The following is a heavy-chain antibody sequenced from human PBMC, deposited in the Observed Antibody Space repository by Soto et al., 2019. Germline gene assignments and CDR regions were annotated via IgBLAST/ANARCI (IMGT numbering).Heavy chain of an antibody. Sequence: QVQLVQSGAEVKKPGSSVKVSCKASGGTFSSYAISWVRQAPGQGLEWMGGIIPIFGTANYAQKFQGRVTITAAASTSTAYRELSSLRSEDTAVYYGARVRVRFLAWLGSEGWGQGTLVTVSS. J-gene: IGHJ4*02. CDR2: IIPIFGTA. CDR1: GGTFSSYA. V-gene: IGHV1-69*12. D-gene: IGHD3-3*01. CDR3: ARVRVRFLAWLGSEG.